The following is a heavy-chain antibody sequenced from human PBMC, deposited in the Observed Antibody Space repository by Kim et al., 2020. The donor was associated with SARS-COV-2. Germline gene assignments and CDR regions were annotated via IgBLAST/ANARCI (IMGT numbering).Heavy chain of an antibody. CDR1: GGSISSSNW. D-gene: IGHD6-13*01. V-gene: IGHV4-4*02. Sequence: SETLSLTCAVSGGSISSSNWWSCVRQPSGKRLEWIGEIYHSGSTNYNPSLKSRVTISVDKSKNPFSLQLSSVTAAATAVYYCARDQVQAAAGIGAFDIWGQGTMVTVSS. CDR3: ARDQVQAAAGIGAFDI. J-gene: IGHJ3*02. CDR2: IYHSGST.